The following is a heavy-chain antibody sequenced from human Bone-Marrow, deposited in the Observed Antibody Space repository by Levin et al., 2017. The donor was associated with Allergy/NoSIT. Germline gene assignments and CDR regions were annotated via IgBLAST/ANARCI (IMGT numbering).Heavy chain of an antibody. J-gene: IGHJ4*02. CDR2: IYSNDDQ. Sequence: QTLSLTCTFSGFSLTSSGVAVGWVRQPPGKALGWLALIYSNDDQRYSPSLKARPTITKDTPRNQVVMTMTNMDPVDTGTYYCAHLRVLALGGTSTFDTWGQGSLVTVSS. V-gene: IGHV2-5*01. D-gene: IGHD6-19*01. CDR1: GFSLTSSGVA. CDR3: AHLRVLALGGTSTFDT.